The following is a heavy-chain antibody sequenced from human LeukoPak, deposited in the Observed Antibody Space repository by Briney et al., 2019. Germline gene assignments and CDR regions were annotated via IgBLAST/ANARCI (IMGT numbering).Heavy chain of an antibody. CDR1: GFTFGSCW. J-gene: IGHJ6*02. CDR2: IKEDGSER. V-gene: IGHV3-7*03. Sequence: SGGSLRLSCAASGFTFGSCWMNWARQTPGKGLEWVASIKEDGSERQYVDSVKGRFSISRDNTKGSLFLQLNSLRAEDTAVYYCAREVGSTSGYYYYGMDVWGQGTTVTVSS. CDR3: AREVGSTSGYYYYGMDV. D-gene: IGHD2-2*01.